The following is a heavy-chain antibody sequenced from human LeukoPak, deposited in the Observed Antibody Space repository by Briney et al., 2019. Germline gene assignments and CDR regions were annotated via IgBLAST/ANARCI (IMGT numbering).Heavy chain of an antibody. D-gene: IGHD6-19*01. V-gene: IGHV3-21*01. CDR1: GFTFSNYN. CDR2: ISSIGTYI. CDR3: ARGGNSGWDY. Sequence: PGGSLRLSCAASGFTFSNYNMNWVRQAPGKGLGWVSSISSIGTYIYYADSVKGRFTISRDNAKNSLYLQMNSLRAEDTAVYYCARGGNSGWDYWGQGTLVTVFS. J-gene: IGHJ4*02.